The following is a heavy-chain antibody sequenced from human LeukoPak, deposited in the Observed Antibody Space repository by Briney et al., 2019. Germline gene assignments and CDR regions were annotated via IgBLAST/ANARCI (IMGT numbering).Heavy chain of an antibody. V-gene: IGHV1-58*02. J-gene: IGHJ4*02. CDR3: AALDTAMVDFDY. Sequence: SVKVSCKASGVTFTSSAMQWVRQARGQRLEWIGWIVVGSGNTNYAQKFQERVTITRDMSTSTAYMELSSLRSEDTAVYYCAALDTAMVDFDYWGQGTLVTVSS. CDR2: IVVGSGNT. CDR1: GVTFTSSA. D-gene: IGHD5-18*01.